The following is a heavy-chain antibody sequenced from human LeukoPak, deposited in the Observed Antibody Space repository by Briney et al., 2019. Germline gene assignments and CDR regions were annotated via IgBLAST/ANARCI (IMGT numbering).Heavy chain of an antibody. J-gene: IGHJ6*03. CDR1: GGSFSGYY. Sequence: SETLSLTCAVYGGSFSGYYWSWIRQPPGKGLEWIGEINHSGSTNYNPSLKSRATISVDTSKNQFSLKLSSVTAADTAVYYCARRTYYYGSGSYYRSDEDYYYMDVWGKGTTVTISS. D-gene: IGHD3-10*01. CDR3: ARRTYYYGSGSYYRSDEDYYYMDV. V-gene: IGHV4-34*01. CDR2: INHSGST.